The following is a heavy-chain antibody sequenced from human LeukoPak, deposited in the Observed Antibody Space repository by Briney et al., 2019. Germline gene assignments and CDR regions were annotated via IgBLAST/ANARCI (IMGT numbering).Heavy chain of an antibody. J-gene: IGHJ4*02. V-gene: IGHV3-23*01. CDR3: AKEGGDWYPLVDY. D-gene: IGHD2-21*02. CDR1: GFTFSNSA. Sequence: GGSLRLSCRVSGFTFSNSAMSWVRQAPGKGLEWVSGVSGSGGGTSYADSVKGRFTISRDTSKNTLYLQMNSLRVDDTAVYYCAKEGGDWYPLVDYWGQGTLVTVSS. CDR2: VSGSGGGT.